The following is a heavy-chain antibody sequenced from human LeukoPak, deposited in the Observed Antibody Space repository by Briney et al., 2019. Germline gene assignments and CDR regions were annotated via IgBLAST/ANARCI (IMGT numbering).Heavy chain of an antibody. CDR2: IYNGGNT. D-gene: IGHD6-19*01. CDR3: AKVASDSRGWYHFDY. Sequence: PGRSLRLSCAASGFTVSSNYMGWVRQAPGKGLEWVSVIYNGGNTYYADSVKGRSAISRDNSKNTLYLQMNSLRADDTAVYYCAKVASDSRGWYHFDYWSQGTLVTVSS. V-gene: IGHV3-53*01. J-gene: IGHJ4*02. CDR1: GFTVSSNY.